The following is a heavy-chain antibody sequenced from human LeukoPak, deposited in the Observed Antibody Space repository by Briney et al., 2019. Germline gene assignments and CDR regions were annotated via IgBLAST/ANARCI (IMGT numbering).Heavy chain of an antibody. V-gene: IGHV6-1*01. J-gene: IGHJ4*02. CDR2: TYYRSQWLY. Sequence: PSETLSLTCTISGDSVSSNSAAWNWIRQSPSRGLEWLGRTYYRSQWLYDYAFYLNSRITINSDTSKNQFSLQLNSVTPEDTAVYFCAWGNYYFDHWGQGILVTVSS. CDR1: GDSVSSNSAA. CDR3: AWGNYYFDH. D-gene: IGHD3-16*01.